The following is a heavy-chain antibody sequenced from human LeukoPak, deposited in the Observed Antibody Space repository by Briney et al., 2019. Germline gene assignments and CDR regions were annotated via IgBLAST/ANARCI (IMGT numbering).Heavy chain of an antibody. V-gene: IGHV1-3*01. D-gene: IGHD6-19*01. CDR2: INAGNGNT. CDR1: GFTFSSYA. Sequence: GGSLRLSCAASGFTFSSYAMSWVRQAPGQRLEWMGWINAGNGNTKYSQKFQGRVTITRDTSASTAYMELSSLRSEDTAVYYCARPVMYSSGPFDYWGQGTLVTVSS. J-gene: IGHJ4*02. CDR3: ARPVMYSSGPFDY.